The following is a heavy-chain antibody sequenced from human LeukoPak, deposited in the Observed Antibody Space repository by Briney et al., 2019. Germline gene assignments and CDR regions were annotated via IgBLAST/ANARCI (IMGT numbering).Heavy chain of an antibody. V-gene: IGHV3-23*01. CDR1: GFTFSTYS. Sequence: QPGGSLRLSCAASGFTFSTYSMNWVRQAPGEGLEWVSVISGRGDNTYYADSVKGRFTISRDNSKNTLYLQMNSLRAEDTALYCCARKLLGGGFDYWGQGTLVAVSS. CDR3: ARKLLGGGFDY. CDR2: ISGRGDNT. J-gene: IGHJ4*02. D-gene: IGHD1-14*01.